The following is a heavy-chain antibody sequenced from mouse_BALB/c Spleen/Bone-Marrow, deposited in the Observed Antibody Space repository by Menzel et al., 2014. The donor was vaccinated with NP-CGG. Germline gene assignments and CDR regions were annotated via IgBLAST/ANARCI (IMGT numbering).Heavy chain of an antibody. D-gene: IGHD1-2*01. V-gene: IGHV5-12-2*01. Sequence: EVQRVESGGGLVQPGGSLKLSCAASGFTFSSYTMSWVRQTPEKGLEWVAYISNGGGSTYYPDTVKGRFTISRDNAKNTLYMQMSSLKSEDTAMYYCARRSAATYYFDYWGQGTTLTVSS. J-gene: IGHJ2*01. CDR2: ISNGGGST. CDR1: GFTFSSYT. CDR3: ARRSAATYYFDY.